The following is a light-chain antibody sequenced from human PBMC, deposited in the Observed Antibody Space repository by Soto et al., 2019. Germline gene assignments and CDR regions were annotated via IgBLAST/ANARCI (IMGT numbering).Light chain of an antibody. CDR2: GAS. CDR1: HSVVNNY. J-gene: IGKJ4*01. V-gene: IGKV3-20*01. CDR3: QQSRFSPLT. Sequence: EIVLTQSPGTLSLSPGERATLSCRASHSVVNNYLAWFQQKPGQAPRLLISGASSRAAGIPGRFSGSGSGTDFTLTISRLEPEDFAVYYCQQSRFSPLTFGGGTRVEIK.